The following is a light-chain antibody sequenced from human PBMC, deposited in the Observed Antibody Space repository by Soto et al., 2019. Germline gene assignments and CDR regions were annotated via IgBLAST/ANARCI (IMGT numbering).Light chain of an antibody. CDR2: EVS. Sequence: QSALTQPASVSGTPGQSITISCTGTSTDVGGYNYVSWYQQHPGKAPKFIMYEVSNRPSGVSNRFSGSKTGNTAALTISGLQAEDEADYYCSSYSTSGSPDVFGTGTKVTVL. J-gene: IGLJ1*01. CDR3: SSYSTSGSPDV. CDR1: STDVGGYNY. V-gene: IGLV2-14*01.